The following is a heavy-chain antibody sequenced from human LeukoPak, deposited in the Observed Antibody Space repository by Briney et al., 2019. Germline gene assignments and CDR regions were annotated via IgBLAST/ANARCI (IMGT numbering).Heavy chain of an antibody. CDR2: ISGSGGST. CDR3: AKAQGIVVVPNAFDI. CDR1: GLTFSSYS. D-gene: IGHD3-22*01. J-gene: IGHJ3*02. Sequence: PGGSLRLSCAVSGLTFSSYSFNWVRQAPGKGLEWVSAISGSGGSTYYADSVKGRFTISRDNSKNTLYLQMNSLRAEDTAVYYCAKAQGIVVVPNAFDIWGQGTMVTVSS. V-gene: IGHV3-23*01.